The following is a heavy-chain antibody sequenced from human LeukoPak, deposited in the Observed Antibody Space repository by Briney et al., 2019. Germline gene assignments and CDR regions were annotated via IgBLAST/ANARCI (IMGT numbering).Heavy chain of an antibody. V-gene: IGHV4-39*01. CDR3: ASYCSSTSCYRGLEYFQH. D-gene: IGHD2-2*02. Sequence: NPSETLSLTCTVSGGSINSYYWGWIRQPPGKGLEWIGSIYYSGSTYYNPSLKSRVTISVDTSKNQFSLKLSSVTAADTAVYYCASYCSSTSCYRGLEYFQHWGQGTLVTVSS. CDR2: IYYSGST. CDR1: GGSINSYY. J-gene: IGHJ1*01.